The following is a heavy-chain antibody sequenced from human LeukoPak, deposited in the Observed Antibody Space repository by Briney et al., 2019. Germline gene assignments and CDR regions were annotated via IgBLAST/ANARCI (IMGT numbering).Heavy chain of an antibody. D-gene: IGHD1-26*01. J-gene: IGHJ2*01. Sequence: SETLSPTCTVSGGSISSYYWSWIRQPAGKGLEWIGRIYTSGSTNYNPSLKSRVTMSVDTSKNQFSLKLSSVTAADTAVYYCARVKWELLDWYFDLWGRGTLVTVSS. CDR3: ARVKWELLDWYFDL. CDR1: GGSISSYY. V-gene: IGHV4-4*07. CDR2: IYTSGST.